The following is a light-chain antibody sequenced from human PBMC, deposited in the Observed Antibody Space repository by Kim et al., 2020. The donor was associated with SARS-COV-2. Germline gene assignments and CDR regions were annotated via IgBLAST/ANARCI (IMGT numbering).Light chain of an antibody. CDR2: EAS. V-gene: IGKV1-5*01. Sequence: DIQMTQPPTLSASVGDRVTITCRASQSINRWLAWYQQKPGKAPRLLVYEASTLESGVPSRFSGSGSGTEFTLTISGLQPDDSATYHCQQYDSSPWTFGQGTKVDIK. J-gene: IGKJ1*01. CDR3: QQYDSSPWT. CDR1: QSINRW.